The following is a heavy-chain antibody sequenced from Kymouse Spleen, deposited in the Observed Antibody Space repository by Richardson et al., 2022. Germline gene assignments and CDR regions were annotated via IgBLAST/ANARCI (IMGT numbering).Heavy chain of an antibody. J-gene: IGHJ5*02. Sequence: EVQLVESGGGLVQPGGSLRLSCAASGFTFSSYAMSWVRQAPGKGLEWVSAISGSGGSTYYADSVKGRFTISRDNSKNTLYLQMNSLRAEDTAVYYCAKDGTDFWSGYYLNWFDPWGQGTLVTVSS. D-gene: IGHD3-3*01. V-gene: IGHV3-23*04. CDR3: AKDGTDFWSGYYLNWFDP. CDR2: ISGSGGST. CDR1: GFTFSSYA.